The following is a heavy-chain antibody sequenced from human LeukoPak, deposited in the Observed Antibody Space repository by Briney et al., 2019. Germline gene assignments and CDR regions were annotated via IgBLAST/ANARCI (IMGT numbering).Heavy chain of an antibody. Sequence: SETLSLTCTVSGGSISSYYWSWIRQLPGKGLEWIGYIYYSGSTNYNPSLKSRVTISVDTSKNQFSLKLSSVTAADTAVYYCARRPAEGYFDYWGQGTLVTVSS. J-gene: IGHJ4*02. CDR3: ARRPAEGYFDY. CDR1: GGSISSYY. D-gene: IGHD6-25*01. CDR2: IYYSGST. V-gene: IGHV4-59*01.